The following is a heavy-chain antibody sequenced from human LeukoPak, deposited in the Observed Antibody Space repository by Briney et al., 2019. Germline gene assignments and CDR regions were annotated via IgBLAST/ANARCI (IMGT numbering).Heavy chain of an antibody. CDR3: AILPTGYHSVLWFDP. CDR1: GYTFTGYY. Sequence: ASVKVSCKASGYTFTGYYMHWVRQAPGQGLEWMGWINPNSGGTNYAQKFQGRVTMTRDTSISTAYMELSRLRSDDTAVYYCAILPTGYHSVLWFDPWGQGTLVTVSS. CDR2: INPNSGGT. D-gene: IGHD1-14*01. J-gene: IGHJ5*02. V-gene: IGHV1-2*02.